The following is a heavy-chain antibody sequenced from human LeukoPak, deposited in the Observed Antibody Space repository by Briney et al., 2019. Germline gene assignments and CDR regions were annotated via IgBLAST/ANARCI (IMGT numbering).Heavy chain of an antibody. D-gene: IGHD3-22*01. V-gene: IGHV1-18*01. Sequence: GASVKVSCTASGYTFTSYGISWVRQAPGQGLEWMGWISAYNGNTNYAQKLQGRVTMTTDTSTSTAYMELRSLRSDDTAVYYCARVNYYDSSGYYPSPATDYWGQGTLVTVSS. CDR3: ARVNYYDSSGYYPSPATDY. J-gene: IGHJ4*02. CDR2: ISAYNGNT. CDR1: GYTFTSYG.